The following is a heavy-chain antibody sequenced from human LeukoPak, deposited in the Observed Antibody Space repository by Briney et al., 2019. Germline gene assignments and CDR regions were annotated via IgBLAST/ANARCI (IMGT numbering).Heavy chain of an antibody. J-gene: IGHJ6*02. CDR2: IYSGGST. Sequence: PGGSLRLSCAASGFTVSSNYMSWVRQAPGKGLEWVSVIYSGGSTYYADSVKGRFTISRDNSKNTLYLQMNSLRAEDTAVYYCARYKTFAVPYYYYYGMDVWGQGTTVTVSS. CDR1: GFTVSSNY. CDR3: ARYKTFAVPYYYYYGMDV. D-gene: IGHD3-16*01. V-gene: IGHV3-66*01.